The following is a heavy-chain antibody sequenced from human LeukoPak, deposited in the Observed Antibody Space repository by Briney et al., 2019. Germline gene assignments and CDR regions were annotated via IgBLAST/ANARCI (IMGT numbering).Heavy chain of an antibody. V-gene: IGHV1-69-2*01. CDR1: GYTFTDYN. Sequence: ATVKISCKASGYTFTDYNIHWVQQAPGKGLEWVGRVDPEDGATMYAEKFQDRVTITADTSTDTTYMELRSLRSVDTAVYYCANLVVVIAATSFDYWGQGTLVTVSS. CDR2: VDPEDGAT. J-gene: IGHJ4*02. CDR3: ANLVVVIAATSFDY. D-gene: IGHD2-15*01.